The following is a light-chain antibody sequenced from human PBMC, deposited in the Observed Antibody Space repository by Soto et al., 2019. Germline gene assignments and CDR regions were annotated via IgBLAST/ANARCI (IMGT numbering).Light chain of an antibody. Sequence: EIVMTQSPATLSVSPGERATLSCRASQSVSSNLAWYQQKPGQAPRLLIYGASTRATGIPARFSGSGSGTEFTLTIRSLQSEELAVYYCQQYNSWPPLTFGGGTKVEIK. CDR3: QQYNSWPPLT. CDR1: QSVSSN. V-gene: IGKV3-15*01. J-gene: IGKJ4*01. CDR2: GAS.